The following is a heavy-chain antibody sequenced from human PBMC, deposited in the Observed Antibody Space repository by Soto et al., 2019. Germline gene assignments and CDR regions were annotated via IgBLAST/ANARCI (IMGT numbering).Heavy chain of an antibody. V-gene: IGHV3-48*02. CDR1: GFTFSRYN. CDR3: VREAASESIGITYRCYSNGMDV. D-gene: IGHD2-15*01. Sequence: GGSLRLSCVASGFTFSRYNMHWVRQAPGKGLEWVAYVTTSGDTMFYADSVEGRFAISRDVAKNSVHLQMNSLRDEDTAVYYCVREAASESIGITYRCYSNGMDVWGQGTTVTVS. J-gene: IGHJ6*02. CDR2: VTTSGDTM.